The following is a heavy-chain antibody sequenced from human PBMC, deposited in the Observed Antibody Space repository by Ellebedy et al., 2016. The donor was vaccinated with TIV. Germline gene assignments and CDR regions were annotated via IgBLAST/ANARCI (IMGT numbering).Heavy chain of an antibody. Sequence: MPSEALSLTCAISGDTVSSTTAAWIWVRQSPSRGLEWLGRTYYRSTWHSDYALSIEVRMTINPDTSNNQFSLQLNSVTPEDTAVYYCTAGWTFDFWGQGTLVTVSS. V-gene: IGHV6-1*01. CDR1: GDTVSSTTAA. CDR2: TYYRSTWHS. J-gene: IGHJ4*02. D-gene: IGHD6-19*01. CDR3: TAGWTFDF.